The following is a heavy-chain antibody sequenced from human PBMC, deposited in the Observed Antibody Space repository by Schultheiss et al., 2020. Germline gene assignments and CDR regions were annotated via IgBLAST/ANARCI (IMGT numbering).Heavy chain of an antibody. V-gene: IGHV3-53*01. CDR2: IYSGGST. D-gene: IGHD6-19*01. Sequence: GESPKISCAASGFTVSSNYMSWVRQAPGKGLEWVSVIYSGGSTYYADSVKGRFTISRDNSKNTLYLQMNSLRAEDTAVYYCAREGGDSSGKGAFDIWGQGTMVTVSS. J-gene: IGHJ3*02. CDR3: AREGGDSSGKGAFDI. CDR1: GFTVSSNY.